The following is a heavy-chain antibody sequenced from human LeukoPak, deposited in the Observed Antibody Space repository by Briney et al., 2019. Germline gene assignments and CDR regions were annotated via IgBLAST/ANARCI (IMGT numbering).Heavy chain of an antibody. J-gene: IGHJ3*02. D-gene: IGHD3-10*01. CDR2: IIPNSGDT. CDR1: GYTFTGYY. CDR3: ARESSMDYFRGPFDPFDI. V-gene: IGHV1-2*02. Sequence: ASVKVSCKASGYTFTGYYMHWVRQAPGQGLEWMGWIIPNSGDTNYAQKFQGRVTMTRDTSISTAYMELSRLRSDDTAVYYCARESSMDYFRGPFDPFDIWAKGQWSPSLQ.